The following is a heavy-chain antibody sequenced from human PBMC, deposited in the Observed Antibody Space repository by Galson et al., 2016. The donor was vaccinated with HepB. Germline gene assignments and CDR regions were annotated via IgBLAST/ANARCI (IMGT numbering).Heavy chain of an antibody. Sequence: SLRLSCAASGFTFSNFGMNWVRQAPGKGLEWVSGVTTTGGSTYYADSVKGRFTITRDNSKNTLYLQMNSLRADDTAIYYCAKDLRFLDWSSWGQGTLVTVSS. J-gene: IGHJ5*02. CDR1: GFTFSNFG. V-gene: IGHV3-23*01. CDR3: AKDLRFLDWSS. D-gene: IGHD3-3*01. CDR2: VTTTGGST.